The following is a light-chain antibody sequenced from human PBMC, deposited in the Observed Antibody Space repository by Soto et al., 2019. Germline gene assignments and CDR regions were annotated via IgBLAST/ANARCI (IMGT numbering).Light chain of an antibody. J-gene: IGKJ2*01. V-gene: IGKV1-5*01. CDR2: DAA. CDR3: QQYNSLYT. Sequence: IHMTQSPSPLSASVGDRVTISCQASQDIGTFLNWYQRTSGKAPRLLIYDAAHLESGVPSRFSGSGSGTEFTLTISSLQPDDFATYYCQQYNSLYTFGQGTKVDIK. CDR1: QDIGTF.